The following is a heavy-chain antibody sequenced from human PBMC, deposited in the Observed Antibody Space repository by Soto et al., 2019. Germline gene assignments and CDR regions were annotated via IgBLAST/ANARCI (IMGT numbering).Heavy chain of an antibody. CDR1: CRSMRNVY. D-gene: IGHD2-15*01. CDR3: ARAHAPTLPFDY. V-gene: IGHV4-59*01. Sequence: SETLSLTCTVACRSMRNVYWSWIRQPPGKRLEWIGFIFHSGNAKYNPSLKSRVTISIDTSKSQFSLSLDSVTAADTAVYFCARAHAPTLPFDYWGLGTLVTVSS. J-gene: IGHJ4*01. CDR2: IFHSGNA.